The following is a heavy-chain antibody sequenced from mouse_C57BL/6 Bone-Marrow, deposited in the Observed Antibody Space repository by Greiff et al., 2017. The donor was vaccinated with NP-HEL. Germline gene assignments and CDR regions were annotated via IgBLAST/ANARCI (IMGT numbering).Heavy chain of an antibody. CDR1: GFNIKDDY. CDR3: TRITTVEDY. CDR2: IDPENGDT. V-gene: IGHV14-4*01. Sequence: VQLQQSGAELVRPGASVKLSCTASGFNIKDDYMHWVKQSPEQGLEWIGWIDPENGDTEYASKFQGKATITADTSSNTAYLQLSSLTSEDTAVYYCTRITTVEDYWGQGTTLTVSS. J-gene: IGHJ2*01. D-gene: IGHD1-1*01.